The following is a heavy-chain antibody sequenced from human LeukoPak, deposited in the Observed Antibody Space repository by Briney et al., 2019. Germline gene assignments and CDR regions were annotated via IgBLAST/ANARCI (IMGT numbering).Heavy chain of an antibody. Sequence: GGSLRLSCAASGFTFSSYAMSWVRQAPGRGLEWVSTISGNGDYTFYADSVKGRFTISRDNSKNTLYLQMNSLRADDTAVYYCAKRGIATAASFDYWGQGTPVSVSS. J-gene: IGHJ4*02. D-gene: IGHD6-13*01. CDR2: ISGNGDYT. CDR1: GFTFSSYA. V-gene: IGHV3-23*01. CDR3: AKRGIATAASFDY.